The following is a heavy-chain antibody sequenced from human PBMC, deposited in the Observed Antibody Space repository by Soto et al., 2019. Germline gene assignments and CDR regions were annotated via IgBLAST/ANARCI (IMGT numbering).Heavy chain of an antibody. J-gene: IGHJ5*02. CDR3: ARSASSGTLREFAP. D-gene: IGHD6-25*01. V-gene: IGHV1-18*01. Sequence: QVQLVQSGGEVKKPGASVKVSCKASAYTFTNYGISWVRQAPGQGLEWMGWISAYNGNINYAQKFRGRVTMTTDTPRGSAYWEGRRLRSNARAVYYCARSASSGTLREFAPWGQGTLVTVSS. CDR2: ISAYNGNI. CDR1: AYTFTNYG.